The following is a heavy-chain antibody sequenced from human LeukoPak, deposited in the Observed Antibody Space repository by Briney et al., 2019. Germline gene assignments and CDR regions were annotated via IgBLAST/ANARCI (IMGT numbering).Heavy chain of an antibody. CDR1: GFTFSGSA. CDR2: IHSSGST. V-gene: IGHV3-66*01. CDR3: ARGGTRYDRRFVFDY. J-gene: IGHJ4*02. Sequence: GGSLRLSCAASGFTFSGSAMHWVRQAPGKGLAWVSVIHSSGSTFYADSVRGRFTISRDNSKNTLYLQMNSLRAEDTAVYYCARGGTRYDRRFVFDYWGQGVLVTVSS. D-gene: IGHD3-10*01.